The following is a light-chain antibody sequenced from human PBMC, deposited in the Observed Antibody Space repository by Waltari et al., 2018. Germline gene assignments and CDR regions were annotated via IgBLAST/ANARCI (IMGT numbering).Light chain of an antibody. V-gene: IGLV6-57*04. CDR3: QSYDSSNWV. CDR2: EDN. Sequence: NFMLTQPHSVSESPGKTVSISCTRSSGSIASTYVQWYQQRPGSAPTTVIYEDNQRPSGVPDRFSGSIDGPSNSASLTISGLKTEDEADYYCQSYDSSNWVFGGGTKLTVL. J-gene: IGLJ3*02. CDR1: SGSIASTY.